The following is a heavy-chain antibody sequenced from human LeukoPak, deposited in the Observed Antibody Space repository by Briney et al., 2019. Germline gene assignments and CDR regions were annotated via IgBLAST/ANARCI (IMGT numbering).Heavy chain of an antibody. D-gene: IGHD2-15*01. V-gene: IGHV3-30*04. Sequence: PGGSLRLSCAASGSTFSSYAMHWVRQAPGKGLEWVAVISYDGSNKYYADSVKGRFTISRDNSKNTLYLQMNSLRAEDTAVYYCARGGRYCSGGSCFYYYYYGMDVWGQGTTVTVSS. CDR1: GSTFSSYA. CDR3: ARGGRYCSGGSCFYYYYYGMDV. J-gene: IGHJ6*02. CDR2: ISYDGSNK.